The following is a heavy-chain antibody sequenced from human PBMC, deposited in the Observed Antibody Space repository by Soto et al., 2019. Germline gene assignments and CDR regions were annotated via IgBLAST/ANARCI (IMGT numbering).Heavy chain of an antibody. J-gene: IGHJ4*02. V-gene: IGHV4-59*01. D-gene: IGHD3-16*02. Sequence: QPPGRGLEWIGYIYYSGSTNYNPSLKSRVTISVDTSKNQFSLKLSSVTAADTAVYYCARGDDYIWGSYPSFDYWGQGTLVTVSS. CDR3: ARGDDYIWGSYPSFDY. CDR2: IYYSGST.